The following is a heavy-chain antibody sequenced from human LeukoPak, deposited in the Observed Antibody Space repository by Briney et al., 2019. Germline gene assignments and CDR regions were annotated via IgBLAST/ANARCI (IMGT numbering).Heavy chain of an antibody. CDR2: IYYSGST. CDR1: GGSLSSYY. V-gene: IGHV4-59*01. Sequence: SETLSPTCTVSGGSLSSYYWSWIRQPPGKGLGWIGNIYYSGSTNYNPSLKSRVTMSVDTSKSQFSLKVSSVTAVDTAVYYCARDGGGKSRPFDYWGQGTPVTVSS. J-gene: IGHJ4*02. D-gene: IGHD4-23*01. CDR3: ARDGGGKSRPFDY.